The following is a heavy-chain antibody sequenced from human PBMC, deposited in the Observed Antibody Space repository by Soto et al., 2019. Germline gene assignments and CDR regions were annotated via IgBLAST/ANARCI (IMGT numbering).Heavy chain of an antibody. J-gene: IGHJ6*02. Sequence: GESLKISCQSHGYSFTTYWIAWVRQKPGKGLGWMGSFHPGESDTRYSPSFQGHVTISADRSITTAYLQWSSLQASDTAMYYCARHEATYYHYYGMDVWGQGTTVTVSS. CDR3: ARHEATYYHYYGMDV. CDR1: GYSFTTYW. V-gene: IGHV5-51*01. CDR2: FHPGESDT.